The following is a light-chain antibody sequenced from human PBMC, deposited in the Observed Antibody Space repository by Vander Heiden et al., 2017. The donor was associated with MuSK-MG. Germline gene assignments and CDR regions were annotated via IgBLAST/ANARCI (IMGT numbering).Light chain of an antibody. CDR3: QQNENWPPIT. CDR2: GAS. CDR1: HSISNN. V-gene: IGKV3-15*01. J-gene: IGKJ4*01. Sequence: EIVMTQSPATLSVSPGERATLSCRASHSISNNLAWYQQKPGQAPRLLIYGASTRATGIPARFSGSGYATEFTLTISSRQSEDYAVYFCQQNENWPPITFGGGTKVEIK.